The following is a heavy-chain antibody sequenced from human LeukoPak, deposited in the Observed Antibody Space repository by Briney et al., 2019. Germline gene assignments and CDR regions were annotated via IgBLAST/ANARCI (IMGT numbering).Heavy chain of an antibody. CDR2: IRHDGSNK. V-gene: IGHV3-30*02. CDR1: GFTFSSYG. J-gene: IGHJ6*03. CDR3: AKEGTSWFYYMDV. D-gene: IGHD2-2*01. Sequence: GGSLRLSCAASGFTFSSYGMHWVRQAPGKGLEWVTFIRHDGSNKFFAESVKGRFTISRDNSKDTLYLQMNSLRAEDTAVYYCAKEGTSWFYYMDVWGKGTTVTVSS.